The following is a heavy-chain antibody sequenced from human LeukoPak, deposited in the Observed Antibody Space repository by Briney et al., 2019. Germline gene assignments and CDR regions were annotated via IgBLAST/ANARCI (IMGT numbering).Heavy chain of an antibody. Sequence: TLSLTCAVSGGSISSGGYSWSWIRQPPGKGLEWIGYIYHSGSTYYNPSLKSRVTISVDRSKNRFSLKLSSVTAADTAVYYCARGSSGGSNYFDYWAQGTLVTVSS. CDR1: GGSISSGGYS. J-gene: IGHJ4*02. V-gene: IGHV4-30-2*01. CDR3: ARGSSGGSNYFDY. D-gene: IGHD3-10*01. CDR2: IYHSGST.